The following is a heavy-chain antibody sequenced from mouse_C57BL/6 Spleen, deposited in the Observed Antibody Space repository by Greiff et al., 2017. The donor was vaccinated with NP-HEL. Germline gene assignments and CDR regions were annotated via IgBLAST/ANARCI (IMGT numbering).Heavy chain of an antibody. CDR3: ARNYYGSSYGFAY. Sequence: EVQLVESGGGLVKPGGSLKLSCAASGFTFSDYGMHLVRQAPEKGLEWVAYISSGSSTIYYADTVKGRFTISRDNAKNTLFLQMTSLRSEDTAMYYCARNYYGSSYGFAYWGQGTLVTVSA. CDR1: GFTFSDYG. V-gene: IGHV5-17*01. CDR2: ISSGSSTI. J-gene: IGHJ3*01. D-gene: IGHD1-1*01.